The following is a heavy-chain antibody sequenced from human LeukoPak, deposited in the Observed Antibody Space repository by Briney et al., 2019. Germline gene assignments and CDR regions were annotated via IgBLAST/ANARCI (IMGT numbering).Heavy chain of an antibody. CDR3: AREKRCSSTSCYGIDY. CDR2: IYTSGST. Sequence: SETLSLTRTVSGGSISSYYWSWIRQPAGKGLEWIGRIYTSGSTNYNPSLKSRVTMSVDTSKNQFSLKLSSVTAADTAVYYCAREKRCSSTSCYGIDYWGQGTLVTVSS. D-gene: IGHD2-2*01. CDR1: GGSISSYY. V-gene: IGHV4-4*07. J-gene: IGHJ4*02.